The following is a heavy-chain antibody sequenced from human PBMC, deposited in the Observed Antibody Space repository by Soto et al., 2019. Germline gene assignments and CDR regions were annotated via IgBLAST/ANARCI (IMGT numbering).Heavy chain of an antibody. J-gene: IGHJ4*02. CDR2: IDWDDYK. CDR1: GFSFTARGMC. D-gene: IGHD1-7*01. V-gene: IGHV2-70*11. Sequence: SGPTLVNPTQTLTLTCTFSGFSFTARGMCVSWIRQPPGKALEWLARIDWDDYKYYSTSLKTRLTISKDTSKNQVVLTMTNMDPVDTATYYCARLITGTASFDYWGQGALVTSPQ. CDR3: ARLITGTASFDY.